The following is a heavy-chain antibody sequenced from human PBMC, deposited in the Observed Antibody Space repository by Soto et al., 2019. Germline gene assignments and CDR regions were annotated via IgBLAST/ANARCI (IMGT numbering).Heavy chain of an antibody. D-gene: IGHD3-10*01. CDR3: ASLRRTYYYGSGSGY. J-gene: IGHJ4*02. Sequence: QVQLQQWGAGLLKPSETLSLTCAVYGGSFSGYYWSWIRQPPGKGLEWIGEINHSGSTNYNPSLKSRVTIXXDXSTXQFSLKLSSVTAADTAVYYCASLRRTYYYGSGSGYWGQGTLVTVSS. CDR1: GGSFSGYY. V-gene: IGHV4-34*01. CDR2: INHSGST.